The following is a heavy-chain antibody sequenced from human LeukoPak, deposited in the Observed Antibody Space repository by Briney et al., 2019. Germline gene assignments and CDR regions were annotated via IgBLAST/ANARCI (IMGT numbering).Heavy chain of an antibody. CDR2: IIPMYTTA. CDR3: ASRWILGYCSSNTCGHNYYNGMDV. D-gene: IGHD2-2*01. CDR1: GGTLSGFA. V-gene: IGHV1-69*01. J-gene: IGHJ6*04. Sequence: GASVKDSCKVSGGTLSGFAISWARQAPGQGLEWMGGIIPMYTTANYAQKFQGRVTITADESTTTAYMELSSLRSEDTAVYYCASRWILGYCSSNTCGHNYYNGMDVWGKGTTVTVSP.